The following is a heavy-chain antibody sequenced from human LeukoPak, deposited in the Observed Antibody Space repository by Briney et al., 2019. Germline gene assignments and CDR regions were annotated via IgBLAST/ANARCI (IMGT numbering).Heavy chain of an antibody. CDR3: ARVVVFGVVSSAYYYYYMDV. CDR1: GGSISSYY. V-gene: IGHV4-59*01. CDR2: IYYSGST. Sequence: SETLSLTCTVSGGSISSYYWSWIRQPPGKGLEWVAYIYYSGSTDYNPSLKSRVTISLDTSKNQFSLKLSSVTAADTAVYYCARVVVFGVVSSAYYYYYMDVWGKGTTVTVSS. J-gene: IGHJ6*03. D-gene: IGHD3-3*01.